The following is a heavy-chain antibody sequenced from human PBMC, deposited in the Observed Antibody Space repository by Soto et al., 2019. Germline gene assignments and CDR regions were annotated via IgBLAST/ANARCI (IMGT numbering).Heavy chain of an antibody. CDR1: GFTSGVCA. Sequence: GRSLRLSCTASGFTSGVCARRWFRQAPGKGLEWIGYIRSKTYGGTTEYAASVKGRFTSSRDDSKRVAYLLMNSLDTEDTAVYFCASRKYLDYWGQGT. V-gene: IGHV3-49*03. J-gene: IGHJ4*02. D-gene: IGHD6-6*01. CDR3: ASRKYLDY. CDR2: IRSKTYGGTT.